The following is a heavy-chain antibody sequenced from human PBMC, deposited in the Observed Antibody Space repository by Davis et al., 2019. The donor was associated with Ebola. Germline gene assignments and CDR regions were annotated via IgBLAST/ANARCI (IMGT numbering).Heavy chain of an antibody. CDR3: ARFGGGAY. J-gene: IGHJ4*02. CDR2: IYYTGSA. CDR1: GVSISRHY. D-gene: IGHD3-16*01. V-gene: IGHV4-59*11. Sequence: PSETLSLTCTVSGVSISRHYWSWIRQPPGKRLEWIGSIYYTGSAYYNSSLASRATISVDTSKNQFSLNLSSVTAADTAVYYCARFGGGAYWGQGTLVTVSS.